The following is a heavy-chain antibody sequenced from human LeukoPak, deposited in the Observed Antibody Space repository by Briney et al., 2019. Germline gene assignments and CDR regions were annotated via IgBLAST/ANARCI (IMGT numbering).Heavy chain of an antibody. CDR3: ARGGLRYPHY. J-gene: IGHJ4*02. CDR1: GFTFSSYE. Sequence: GGSLRLSCAASGFTFSSYEMNWVRQAPGKGLEWVSSFSFNGESTYYADSAKGRFTISRDNSKNTLYLQMNSLRAEDTAVYYCARGGLRYPHYWGQGTLVTVSS. CDR2: FSFNGEST. D-gene: IGHD4-17*01. V-gene: IGHV3-23*01.